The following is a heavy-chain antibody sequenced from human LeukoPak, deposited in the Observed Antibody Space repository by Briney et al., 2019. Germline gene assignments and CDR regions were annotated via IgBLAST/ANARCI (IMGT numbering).Heavy chain of an antibody. Sequence: PSETLSLTCAVYGGSFSGYYWSWIRQPPGKGLEWIGEINHSGSTNYNPSLKSRVTMSVDTSKNQFSLKLSSVTAADTAVYYCARDVYYYDSSGRYYFDYWGQGTLVTVSS. CDR3: ARDVYYYDSSGRYYFDY. CDR1: GGSFSGYY. CDR2: INHSGST. J-gene: IGHJ4*02. V-gene: IGHV4-34*01. D-gene: IGHD3-22*01.